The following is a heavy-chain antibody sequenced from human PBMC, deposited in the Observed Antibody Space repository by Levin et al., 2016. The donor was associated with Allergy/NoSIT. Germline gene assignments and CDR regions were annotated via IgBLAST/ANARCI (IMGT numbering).Heavy chain of an antibody. D-gene: IGHD4-17*01. CDR2: IYYSGST. J-gene: IGHJ6*03. CDR3: ARNYGDSGYSYYYMDV. Sequence: WIRQPPGKGLEWIGYIYYSGSTNYNPSLKSRVTISVDTSKNQFSLKMNSVTAADAAVYYCARNYGDSGYSYYYMDVWGKGTTVTVSS. V-gene: IGHV4-59*01.